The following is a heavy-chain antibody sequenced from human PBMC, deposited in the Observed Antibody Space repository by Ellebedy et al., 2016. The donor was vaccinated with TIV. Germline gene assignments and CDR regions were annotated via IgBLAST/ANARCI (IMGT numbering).Heavy chain of an antibody. CDR1: GYTFTSYG. D-gene: IGHD4-17*01. V-gene: IGHV1-18*04. J-gene: IGHJ6*02. CDR3: ARDHPYGNYYYGMDV. CDR2: ISAYNGNT. Sequence: ASVKVSXKASGYTFTSYGISWVRQAPGQGLEWMGWISAYNGNTNYAQKLQGRVTMTTDTSTSTAYMELRSLRSDDTAVYYCARDHPYGNYYYGMDVWGQGTTVTVSS.